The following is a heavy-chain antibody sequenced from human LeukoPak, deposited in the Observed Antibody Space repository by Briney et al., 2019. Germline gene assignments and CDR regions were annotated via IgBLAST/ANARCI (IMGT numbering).Heavy chain of an antibody. J-gene: IGHJ6*02. D-gene: IGHD5-18*01. CDR2: INTNTGNP. Sequence: GASVKVSCKASGYTFTSYAMNWVRQAPGQGLEWMGWINTNTGNPTYAQGFTGRFVFSLDTSVSTAYLQISSLKAEDTAVYYCVEGHGIQLWLRGYYGMDVWGQGTTVTVSS. CDR3: VEGHGIQLWLRGYYGMDV. CDR1: GYTFTSYA. V-gene: IGHV7-4-1*02.